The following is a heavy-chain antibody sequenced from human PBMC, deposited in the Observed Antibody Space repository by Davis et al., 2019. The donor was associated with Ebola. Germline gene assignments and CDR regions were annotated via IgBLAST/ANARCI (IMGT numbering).Heavy chain of an antibody. CDR3: AKDYFDY. J-gene: IGHJ4*02. CDR2: IWYDGSNK. CDR1: GFNFRSYG. Sequence: GGSLRLSCAASGFNFRSYGMHWVRQAPDKGLEWVAVIWYDGSNKYYADSVKGRFTISRDNSKNTLYLQMNSLRAEDTAVYYCAKDYFDYWGQGTLVTVSS. V-gene: IGHV3-30*02.